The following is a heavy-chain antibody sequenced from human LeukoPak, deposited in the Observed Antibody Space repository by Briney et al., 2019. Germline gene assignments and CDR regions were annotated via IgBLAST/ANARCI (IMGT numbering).Heavy chain of an antibody. V-gene: IGHV3-23*01. CDR1: GFTFNNYA. CDR2: ISGSGDRT. CDR3: GKRNFWRGSGEDA. J-gene: IGHJ6*03. D-gene: IGHD3-3*01. Sequence: GGSLRLSCAASGFTFNNYAMSWFRQTPGKGLEWVSAISGSGDRTYYAESVKGRFSISRDNSKNTLYLQMHSLRAEDTAVYYWGKRNFWRGSGEDAGGKGTRFTFS.